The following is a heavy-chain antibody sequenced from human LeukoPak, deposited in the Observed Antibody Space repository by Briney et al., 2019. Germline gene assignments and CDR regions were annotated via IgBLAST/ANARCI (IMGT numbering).Heavy chain of an antibody. J-gene: IGHJ4*02. CDR1: GFTVSSNY. V-gene: IGHV3-53*01. CDR2: IYSGGST. CDR3: ARPYYGSEAPSFDY. D-gene: IGHD3-10*01. Sequence: PGGSLRLSCAASGFTVSSNYMSWVRQAPGKGLEWVSVIYSGGSTYYADSVKGRFTICRDNSKNTLYLQMNSLRADNTAVYYCARPYYGSEAPSFDYWGQGTLVTVSS.